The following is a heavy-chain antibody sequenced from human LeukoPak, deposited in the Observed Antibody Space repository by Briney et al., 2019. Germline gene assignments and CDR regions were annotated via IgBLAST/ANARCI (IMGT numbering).Heavy chain of an antibody. V-gene: IGHV1-8*03. J-gene: IGHJ6*03. CDR3: ARAADRFTIFGVVITMDV. CDR2: MNPNSGNT. Sequence: ASVKVSCKASGYTFTSYDINWVRQATGQGLEWMGWMNPNSGNTGYAQKFQGRVTITRNTSISTAYMELSSLRSEDTAVYYCARAADRFTIFGVVITMDVWGKGTTVTVSS. D-gene: IGHD3-3*01. CDR1: GYTFTSYD.